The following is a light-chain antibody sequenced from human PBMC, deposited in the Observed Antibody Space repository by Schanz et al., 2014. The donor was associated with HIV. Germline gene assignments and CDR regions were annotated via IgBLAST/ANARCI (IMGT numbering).Light chain of an antibody. V-gene: IGKV1-39*01. J-gene: IGKJ4*01. CDR1: QSISSN. CDR2: AAS. CDR3: LQHNSFPLT. Sequence: DIQMTQSPSSLSASVGDRVTLTCRASQSISSNLNWYQQKPGKAPKLLISAASSLQSGVPSRFSGSGSGTDLTLTISSLQPEDFATYYCLQHNSFPLTFAGGTKVQIK.